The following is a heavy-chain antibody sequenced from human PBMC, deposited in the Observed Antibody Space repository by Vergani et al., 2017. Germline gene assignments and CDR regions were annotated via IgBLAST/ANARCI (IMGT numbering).Heavy chain of an antibody. V-gene: IGHV3-23*01. D-gene: IGHD3-3*01. CDR1: GFNVSGYA. CDR2: ISGSGGST. Sequence: EVQLLESGGGLVQPGGSLRLSCATSGFNVSGYAMSWVRQAPGKGLEWVSSISGSGGSTYYADSVKGRFTISRDNSKNTLYLQMNSLRAEDTAVYYCAKDNPYDDFWSGYYTPHYYMDVWGKGTTVTVSS. CDR3: AKDNPYDDFWSGYYTPHYYMDV. J-gene: IGHJ6*03.